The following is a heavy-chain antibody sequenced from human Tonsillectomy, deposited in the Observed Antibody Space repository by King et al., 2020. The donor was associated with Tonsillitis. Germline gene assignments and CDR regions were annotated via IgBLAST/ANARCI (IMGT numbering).Heavy chain of an antibody. J-gene: IGHJ5*02. CDR2: IYSSGST. Sequence: VQLQESGPGLVKPSQTLSLTCTVSGASIISYSYYWSWIRQPAGKGLEWIGRIYSSGSTNYNPPPESRVTMSTDTSRNQFSLKLRSVTAADTAVYYCARGGDLSTGGSLFDPWGQGTLVTVSS. D-gene: IGHD3-9*01. V-gene: IGHV4-61*02. CDR3: ARGGDLSTGGSLFDP. CDR1: GASIISYSYY.